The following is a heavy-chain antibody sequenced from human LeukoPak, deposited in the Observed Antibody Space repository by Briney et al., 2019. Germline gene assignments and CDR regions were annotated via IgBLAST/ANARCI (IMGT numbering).Heavy chain of an antibody. CDR3: ARDRGIAEADSFDP. CDR2: IDTYSRKS. D-gene: IGHD6-13*01. V-gene: IGHV1-18*01. J-gene: IGHJ5*02. Sequence: SVKDSCKASGYTYTTEGISWVRQAPGQGLEGMGWIDTYSRKSNYAAKFQGRVTMTSDTSTSTAYMELRSLRSDDTAVYYCARDRGIAEADSFDPWGQGTLVTVSS. CDR1: GYTYTTEG.